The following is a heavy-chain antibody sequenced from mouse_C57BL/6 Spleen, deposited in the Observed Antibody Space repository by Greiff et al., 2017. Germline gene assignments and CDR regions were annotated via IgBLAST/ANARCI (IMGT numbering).Heavy chain of an antibody. Sequence: QVQLQQSGPELVKPGASVKLSCKASGYTFTSYDINWVKQRPGQGLEWIGWIYPSDGSTKYNEKLKGKATLTVDTSSITAYMELHSLTSEESAVYIGARVYDYDRDYAMDYWGQGTSVTVSS. J-gene: IGHJ4*01. D-gene: IGHD2-4*01. CDR2: IYPSDGST. CDR3: ARVYDYDRDYAMDY. V-gene: IGHV1-85*01. CDR1: GYTFTSYD.